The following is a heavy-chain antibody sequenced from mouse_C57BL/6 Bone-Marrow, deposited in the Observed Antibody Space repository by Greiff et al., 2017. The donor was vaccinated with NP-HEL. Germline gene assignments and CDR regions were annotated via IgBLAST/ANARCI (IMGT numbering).Heavy chain of an antibody. Sequence: VQLQQSGAELARPGASVKLSCKASGYTFTSYGISWVKQRTGQGLEWIGEIYPRSGNTYYNEKFKGKATLTADKSSSTAYMELRSLTSEDSAVYFCARKLGRGFAYWGQGTLVTVSA. D-gene: IGHD4-1*01. CDR1: GYTFTSYG. J-gene: IGHJ3*01. CDR3: ARKLGRGFAY. CDR2: IYPRSGNT. V-gene: IGHV1-81*01.